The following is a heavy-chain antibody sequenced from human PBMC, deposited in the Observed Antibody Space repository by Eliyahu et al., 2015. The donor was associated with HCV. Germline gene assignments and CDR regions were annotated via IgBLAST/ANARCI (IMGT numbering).Heavy chain of an antibody. J-gene: IGHJ5*02. CDR1: GFSLSNXRMG. CDR2: IFSDDEK. V-gene: IGHV2-26*01. CDR3: SRIRATYDYDFWSANIRGGWFDP. Sequence: QVTLKESGPVLVKPTETLTLTCTVSGFSLSNXRMGVSXXRQPPGKALEWLAHIFSDDEKSYSTSLKSRLTISKDTSKSQVVLTMTNMDPVDTATYYCSRIRATYDYDFWSANIRGGWFDPWGQGTLVTVSS. D-gene: IGHD3-3*01.